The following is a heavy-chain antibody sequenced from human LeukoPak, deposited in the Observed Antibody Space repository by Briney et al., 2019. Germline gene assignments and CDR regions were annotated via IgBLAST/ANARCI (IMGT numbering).Heavy chain of an antibody. CDR2: INWKTGAT. CDR1: GFSFDDYG. V-gene: IGHV3-20*04. D-gene: IGHD3-10*01. CDR3: ARETSARGVSTH. Sequence: GGSLRLSCAASGFSFDDYGMSWVRHAPGKGLEWLSGINWKTGATGYSDSVKGRFTISKDNTKNSLYLQMNSLRAEDTAFYYCARETSARGVSTHWGQGTLVTVSS. J-gene: IGHJ4*02.